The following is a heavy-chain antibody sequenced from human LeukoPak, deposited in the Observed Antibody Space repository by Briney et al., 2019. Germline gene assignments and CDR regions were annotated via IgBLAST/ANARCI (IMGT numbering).Heavy chain of an antibody. J-gene: IGHJ3*02. CDR3: ARVDLSGYDPHGAFDI. D-gene: IGHD5-12*01. CDR1: GGSISSSSYY. V-gene: IGHV4-39*01. Sequence: PSETLSLTCTVSGGSISSSSYYWGWIRQPPGKGLEWIETINYSGDTYYNPSLKSRVTISVDSSKNQFSLKLSSVTAADTAVYYCARVDLSGYDPHGAFDIWGQGTMVTVSS. CDR2: INYSGDT.